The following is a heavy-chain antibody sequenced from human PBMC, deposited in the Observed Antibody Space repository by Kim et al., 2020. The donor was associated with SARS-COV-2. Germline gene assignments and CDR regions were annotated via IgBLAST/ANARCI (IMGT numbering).Heavy chain of an antibody. CDR3: ARAMVRGVFGWFDP. D-gene: IGHD3-10*01. Sequence: KLQGRLTMTTDTSTSTAYMELRSLRSDDTAVYYCARAMVRGVFGWFDPWGQGTLVTVSS. J-gene: IGHJ5*02. V-gene: IGHV1-18*01.